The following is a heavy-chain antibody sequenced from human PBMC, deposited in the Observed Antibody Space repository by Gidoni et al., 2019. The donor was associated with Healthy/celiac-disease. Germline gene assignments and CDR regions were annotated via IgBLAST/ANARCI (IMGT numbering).Heavy chain of an antibody. V-gene: IGHV3-30*03. CDR3: AIFDDYIWGSYRSPFDY. CDR2: ISYDGSNK. D-gene: IGHD3-16*02. CDR1: GFTFSSYG. Sequence: QVQLVESGGGVVRPGGSLRLSCAASGFTFSSYGMHWVRQAPGKGLEWVAVISYDGSNKYYADSVKGRFTISRDNSKNTLYLQMNSLRAEDTAVYYCAIFDDYIWGSYRSPFDYWGQGTLVTVSS. J-gene: IGHJ4*02.